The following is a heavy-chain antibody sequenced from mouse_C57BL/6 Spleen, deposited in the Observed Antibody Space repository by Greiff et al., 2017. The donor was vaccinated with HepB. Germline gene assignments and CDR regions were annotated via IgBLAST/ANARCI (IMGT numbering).Heavy chain of an antibody. CDR2: IDPSVSYT. CDR3: ARSDYYGSRGAWFAY. D-gene: IGHD1-1*01. CDR1: GYTFTSYW. J-gene: IGHJ3*01. V-gene: IGHV1-50*01. Sequence: QVQLQQPGAELVKPGASVKLSCKASGYTFTSYWMQWVKQRPGQGLEWIGEIDPSVSYTNYNQKFKGKATLTVDTSSSTAYMQLSSLTSEDSAVYYCARSDYYGSRGAWFAYWGQGTLVTVSA.